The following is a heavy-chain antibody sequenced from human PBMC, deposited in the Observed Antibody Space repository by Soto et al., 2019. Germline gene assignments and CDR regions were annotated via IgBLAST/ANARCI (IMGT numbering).Heavy chain of an antibody. V-gene: IGHV2-5*02. CDR3: AHIDPEIVTVGGHGGFDY. J-gene: IGHJ4*02. CDR1: GFSLTSGVG. Sequence: QITLKESGPTLVRPPQTLTLTCTFSGFSLTSGVGVGWIRQPPGKALEWLARIYWDDDKRYSTSLKNRLTITKDTSKNQLVLTMTNVGPVDTATYFCAHIDPEIVTVGGHGGFDYWGQGTLVTVSS. D-gene: IGHD5-12*01. CDR2: IYWDDDK.